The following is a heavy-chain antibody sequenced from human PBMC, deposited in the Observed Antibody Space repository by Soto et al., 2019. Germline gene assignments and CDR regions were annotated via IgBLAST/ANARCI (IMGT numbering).Heavy chain of an antibody. V-gene: IGHV4-39*01. Sequence: SETLSLTCTVSGGSISSSSYYWGWIRQPPGKGLEWIGSIYYSGSTYYNPSLKSRVTISVGTSKNQFSLKLSSVTAADTAVYYCASYARGYYYYGMDVWGQGTTVTVSS. CDR2: IYYSGST. CDR1: GGSISSSSYY. J-gene: IGHJ6*02. D-gene: IGHD3-10*01. CDR3: ASYARGYYYYGMDV.